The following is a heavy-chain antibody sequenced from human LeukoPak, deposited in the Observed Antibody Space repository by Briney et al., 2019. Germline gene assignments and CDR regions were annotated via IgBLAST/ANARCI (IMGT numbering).Heavy chain of an antibody. CDR2: IKSKTDGGTT. CDR1: GFTFSNAW. Sequence: AGGSLRLSCAASGFTFSNAWMSWVRQAPGKGLEWVGRIKSKTDGGTTDYAAPVKGRFTISRDDSKNTLYLQMNSLKTEDTAVYYCTTWGYSGYVNNYWGQGTLVTVSS. CDR3: TTWGYSGYVNNY. J-gene: IGHJ4*02. D-gene: IGHD5-12*01. V-gene: IGHV3-15*01.